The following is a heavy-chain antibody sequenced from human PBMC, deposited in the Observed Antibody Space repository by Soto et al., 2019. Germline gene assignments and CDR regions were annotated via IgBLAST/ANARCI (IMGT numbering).Heavy chain of an antibody. J-gene: IGHJ3*02. CDR1: GFTFSSYA. D-gene: IGHD6-19*01. CDR2: ISSNGGST. Sequence: GGSLILSCAASGFTFSSYAMHWVRQAPGKGLEYVSAISSNGGSTYYANSVKGRFTISRDNSKNTLYLQMGSLRAEDMAVYYCARGDAYSSRLSAFDIWGQGTMVTVSS. CDR3: ARGDAYSSRLSAFDI. V-gene: IGHV3-64*01.